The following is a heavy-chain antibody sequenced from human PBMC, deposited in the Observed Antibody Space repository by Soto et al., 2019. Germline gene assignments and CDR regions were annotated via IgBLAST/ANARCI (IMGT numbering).Heavy chain of an antibody. CDR1: GFTFSSYA. J-gene: IGHJ4*02. D-gene: IGHD1-26*01. Sequence: GGSLRLSCAASGFTFSSYAMSWVRQAPGKGLEWVSAISGSGGSTYYADSVKGRFTISRDNSKNTLYLQMNSLRAEDTAVYYCANSKRSGSYVDYWGQGTQVTVSS. CDR3: ANSKRSGSYVDY. V-gene: IGHV3-23*01. CDR2: ISGSGGST.